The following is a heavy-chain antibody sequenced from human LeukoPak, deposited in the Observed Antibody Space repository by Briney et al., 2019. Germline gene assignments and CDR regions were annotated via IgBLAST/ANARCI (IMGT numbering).Heavy chain of an antibody. Sequence: PGGSLRLFCAASGFTFSTYSMNWVRQAPGKGLAWVSSISSISSYIYYADSVEGRFTISRDNAKNSLYLQLNSLRAEDTAVYYCATEYCSGGSCYSDAFDIWGQGTMVTVSS. J-gene: IGHJ3*02. V-gene: IGHV3-21*01. CDR1: GFTFSTYS. D-gene: IGHD2-15*01. CDR3: ATEYCSGGSCYSDAFDI. CDR2: ISSISSYI.